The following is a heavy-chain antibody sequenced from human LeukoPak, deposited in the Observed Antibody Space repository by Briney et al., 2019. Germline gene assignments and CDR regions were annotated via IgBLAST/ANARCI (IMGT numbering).Heavy chain of an antibody. CDR1: GYTFTSYY. Sequence: ASVKVSCKASGYTFTSYYMHWVRQAPGQGLEWMGWINPNSGGTNYAQKFQGRVTMTRDTSISTAYMELSRLRSDDTAVYYCAREGSSGWYSLVDYWGQGTLVTVSS. V-gene: IGHV1-2*02. D-gene: IGHD6-19*01. J-gene: IGHJ4*02. CDR2: INPNSGGT. CDR3: AREGSSGWYSLVDY.